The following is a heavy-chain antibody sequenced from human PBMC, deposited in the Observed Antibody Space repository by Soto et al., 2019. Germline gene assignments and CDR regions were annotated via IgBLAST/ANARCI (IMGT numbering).Heavy chain of an antibody. V-gene: IGHV4-59*01. CDR2: ICYSGST. D-gene: IGHD5-12*01. CDR1: GGSISSYY. Sequence: SETLSLTCTVSGGSISSYYWSWIRQPPGKGLEWIGYICYSGSTNYNPSLKSRVTISVDTSKNQFSLKLSSVTAADTAVYYCARGLEKGEMATIYFDYWGQGTLVTVAS. CDR3: ARGLEKGEMATIYFDY. J-gene: IGHJ4*02.